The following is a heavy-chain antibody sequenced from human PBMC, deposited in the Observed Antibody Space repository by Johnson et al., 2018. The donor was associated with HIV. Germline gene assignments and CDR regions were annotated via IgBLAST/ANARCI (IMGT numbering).Heavy chain of an antibody. CDR3: ASLPGDAFES. V-gene: IGHV3-30-3*01. J-gene: IGHJ3*02. Sequence: VQLVESGGGVVQPGRSLRLSCAASGFTFSSYAMHWVRQAPGKGLEWVAVISYDGSNKYYADSVKGRFTISRDNSKNTLYLQMNSLRAEDTAVYYCASLPGDAFESWGQGTMVTVSS. CDR2: ISYDGSNK. D-gene: IGHD2-2*01. CDR1: GFTFSSYA.